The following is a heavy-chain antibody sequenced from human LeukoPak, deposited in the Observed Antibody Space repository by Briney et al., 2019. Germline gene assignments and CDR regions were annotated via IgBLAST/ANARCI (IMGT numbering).Heavy chain of an antibody. CDR3: AREGSSRNHNWFDP. D-gene: IGHD6-19*01. J-gene: IGHJ5*02. CDR1: GFTFSSYG. V-gene: IGHV3-33*01. Sequence: GGSLRLSCAASGFTFSSYGMHWVRQAPGKGLEWVAVIWYDGSNEYYADSVKGRFTISRDNSKNTLYLQMNSLRAEDTAVYYCAREGSSRNHNWFDPWGQGTLVTVSS. CDR2: IWYDGSNE.